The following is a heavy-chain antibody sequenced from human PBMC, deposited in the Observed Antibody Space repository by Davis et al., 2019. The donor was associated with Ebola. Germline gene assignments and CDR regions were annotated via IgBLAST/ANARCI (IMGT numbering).Heavy chain of an antibody. CDR2: INYSGST. Sequence: MPSETLSLTCTVSGGSISSYFWSWIRQPPGKGLEWIGGINYSGSTNYNPSLKSRVTISVDTSKNQFSLKLSSVTAADTAVYYCARGRLWFGELSWFDPWGQGTLVTVSS. V-gene: IGHV4-34*01. J-gene: IGHJ5*02. CDR1: GGSISSYF. CDR3: ARGRLWFGELSWFDP. D-gene: IGHD3-10*01.